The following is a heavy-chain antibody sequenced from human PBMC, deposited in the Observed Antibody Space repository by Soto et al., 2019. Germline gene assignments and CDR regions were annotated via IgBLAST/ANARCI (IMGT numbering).Heavy chain of an antibody. V-gene: IGHV4-59*12. CDR3: ARGVAETDFYPWANWFDL. J-gene: IGHJ5*02. D-gene: IGHD6-19*01. CDR2: IYYRGNT. CDR1: GDSISSSY. Sequence: SETLSLACTVSGDSISSSYWSWIRQPPGKGLEWLGYIYYRGNTNFNPSLKGRVTISIDTSKNQFSLKLSSVTAADTAVYYCARGVAETDFYPWANWFDLWGQGILVTVSS.